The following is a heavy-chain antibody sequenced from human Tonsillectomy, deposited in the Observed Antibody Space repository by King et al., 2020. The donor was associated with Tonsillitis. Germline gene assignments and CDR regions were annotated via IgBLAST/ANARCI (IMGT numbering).Heavy chain of an antibody. J-gene: IGHJ4*02. D-gene: IGHD2-15*01. CDR3: ASTSYCSGGSCYQFEY. V-gene: IGHV4-4*07. CDR1: GGSISSHY. CDR2: IYTSGST. Sequence: QLQESGPGLVKPSETLSLTCTVSGGSISSHYWSWIRQPAGKGLEWIGRIYTSGSTNYNPSLKSRVTMSVDTSKNQFSLKLSSVTAADTAVYYCASTSYCSGGSCYQFEYWGQGTLVTVSS.